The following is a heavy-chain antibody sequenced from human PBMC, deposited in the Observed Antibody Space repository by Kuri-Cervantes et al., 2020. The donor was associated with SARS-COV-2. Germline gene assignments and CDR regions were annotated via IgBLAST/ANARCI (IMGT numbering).Heavy chain of an antibody. D-gene: IGHD5-18*01. CDR3: ARVHSYGPQDYYYYGMDV. V-gene: IGHV3-21*01. CDR1: GFTFSSYS. J-gene: IGHJ6*02. Sequence: GGSLRLSCAASGFTFSSYSMNWVRQAPGKGLEWVSSISSSSSYMYYADSVKGRFTISRDNAKNSLYLQMNSLRAEDTAVYYCARVHSYGPQDYYYYGMDVWGQGTTVTVSS. CDR2: ISSSSSYM.